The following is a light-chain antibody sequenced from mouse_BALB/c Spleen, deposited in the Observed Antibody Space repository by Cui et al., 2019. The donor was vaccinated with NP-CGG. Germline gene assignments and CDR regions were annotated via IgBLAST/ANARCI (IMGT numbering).Light chain of an antibody. J-gene: IGLJ1*01. Sequence: VVTQDSALTTSPGETVTLTCRSSTGAVTTSNYANWVQEKPDHLFTGLIGGTNNRAPGVPARFSGSLIGDKAALTITGAQTEDEAIYFCALWYTNHWVFGGGTKLTVL. CDR2: GTN. V-gene: IGLV1*01. CDR1: TGAVTTSNY. CDR3: ALWYTNHWV.